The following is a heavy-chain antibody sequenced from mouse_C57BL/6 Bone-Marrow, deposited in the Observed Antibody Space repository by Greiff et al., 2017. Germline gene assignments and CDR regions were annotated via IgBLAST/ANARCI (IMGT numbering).Heavy chain of an antibody. V-gene: IGHV14-4*01. CDR3: TTEGLFDY. CDR2: IDPDNGDT. Sequence: VQLQQSGAELVRPGASVKLSCTASGFNIKDDYMPWVKQRPEQGLEWIGWIDPDNGDTEYASKFQGKATITADTTSNTAYLQLSSLTSEDAAVYYCTTEGLFDYWGQGTTLTVSS. J-gene: IGHJ2*01. D-gene: IGHD3-3*01. CDR1: GFNIKDDY.